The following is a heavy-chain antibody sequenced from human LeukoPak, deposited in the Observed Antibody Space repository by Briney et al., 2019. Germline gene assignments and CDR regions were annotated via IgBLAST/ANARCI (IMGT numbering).Heavy chain of an antibody. V-gene: IGHV1-46*01. D-gene: IGHD4-23*01. CDR3: ARARPGTKRLRWHNWFDP. CDR2: INPSGGST. Sequence: ASVKVSCKASGYTFTSYYMQWVRQAPGQGLEWMGIINPSGGSTSYAQKFQGRVTMTRDTSTSTVYMELSSLRSEDTAVYYCARARPGTKRLRWHNWFDPWGQGTLVTVSS. CDR1: GYTFTSYY. J-gene: IGHJ5*02.